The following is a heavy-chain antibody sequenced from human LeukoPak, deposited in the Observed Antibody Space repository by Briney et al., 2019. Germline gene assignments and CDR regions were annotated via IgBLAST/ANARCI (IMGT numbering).Heavy chain of an antibody. CDR3: AKDPDGDYYDSSGTSGI. CDR1: GFTFSSYA. J-gene: IGHJ4*02. Sequence: PGGSLRLSCAASGFTFSSYAMSWVRQAPGKGLEWVSAISGSGGSTYYADSVKGRFTISRDNSKNTLYLQMNSLRAEDTAVYYCAKDPDGDYYDSSGTSGIWGQGTLVTVSS. D-gene: IGHD3-22*01. CDR2: ISGSGGST. V-gene: IGHV3-23*01.